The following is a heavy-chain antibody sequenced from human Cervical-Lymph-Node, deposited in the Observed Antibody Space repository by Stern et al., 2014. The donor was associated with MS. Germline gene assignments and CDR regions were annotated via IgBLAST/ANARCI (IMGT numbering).Heavy chain of an antibody. V-gene: IGHV1-8*01. CDR1: GYTFTTYD. Sequence: QVQLVQSGAEVRKPGASVKVSCKASGYTFTTYDINWVRQATGQGPEWMGWMNPNSGNTGYAQKFQGRVTMTTDTSISTAYMVLDSLTSEDTAVYYCARVAKSGNYFMRFFQHWGGHPGHRLL. CDR2: MNPNSGNT. D-gene: IGHD1-26*01. J-gene: IGHJ1*01. CDR3: ARVAKSGNYFMRFFQH.